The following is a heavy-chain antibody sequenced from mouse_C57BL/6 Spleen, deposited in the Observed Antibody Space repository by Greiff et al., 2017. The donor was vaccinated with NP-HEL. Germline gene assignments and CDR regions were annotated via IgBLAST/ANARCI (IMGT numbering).Heavy chain of an antibody. Sequence: VKLQESGPGLVQPSQSLSITCTVSGFSLTSYGVHWVRQSPGKGLEWLGVIWSGGSTDYNAAFISRLSISKDNSKSQVFFKMNSLQADDTAIYYCARNSHYYGSSYEYYFDYWGQGTTLTVSS. V-gene: IGHV2-2*01. D-gene: IGHD1-1*01. CDR3: ARNSHYYGSSYEYYFDY. CDR2: IWSGGST. J-gene: IGHJ2*01. CDR1: GFSLTSYG.